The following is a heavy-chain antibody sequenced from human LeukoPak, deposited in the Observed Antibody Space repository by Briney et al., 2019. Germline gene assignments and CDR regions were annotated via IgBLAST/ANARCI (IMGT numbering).Heavy chain of an antibody. CDR2: IYYSGST. J-gene: IGHJ4*02. CDR3: ARLSTGYFDY. CDR1: GGSISSGGYY. Sequence: NSSETLSLTCTVSGGSISSGGYYWSWIRQHPGKGLEWIGYIYYSGSTYYNPSLKSRVTISVDTSKNQFSLKLSSVTAADTAVYYCARLSTGYFDYWGQGTLVTVSS. V-gene: IGHV4-31*03. D-gene: IGHD3-16*02.